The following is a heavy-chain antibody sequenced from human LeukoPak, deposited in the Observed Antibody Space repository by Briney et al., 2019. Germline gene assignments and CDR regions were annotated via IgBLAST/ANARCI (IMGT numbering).Heavy chain of an antibody. V-gene: IGHV3-7*01. CDR1: AFTFSSYC. CDR2: IKQDGSEK. D-gene: IGHD3-16*01. Sequence: TGGSLRLSCAVSAFTFSSYCMSWVRQAPGKGLEWVASIKQDGSEKYYVDSVKGRFTISRDNAKNSLYLQMNSLRAEDTAVYYCAMRRFSYENWSDPWGQGTLVTVSS. CDR3: AMRRFSYENWSDP. J-gene: IGHJ5*02.